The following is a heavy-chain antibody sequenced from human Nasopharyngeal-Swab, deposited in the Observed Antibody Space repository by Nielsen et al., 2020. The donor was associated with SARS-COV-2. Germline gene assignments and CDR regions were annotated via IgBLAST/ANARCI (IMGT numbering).Heavy chain of an antibody. V-gene: IGHV3-74*01. J-gene: IGHJ4*02. Sequence: GGSLRLSCAASGFVFSTYWMHWVRQSPGKGLVRVSAISTDGTIAYYAGSERGRFTISRDNAKSTVYLHVGSLTADDTAIYYCARGPTHSDNSAFLRDWGQGILVTVSS. CDR1: GFVFSTYW. CDR2: ISTDGTIA. D-gene: IGHD3-22*01. CDR3: ARGPTHSDNSAFLRD.